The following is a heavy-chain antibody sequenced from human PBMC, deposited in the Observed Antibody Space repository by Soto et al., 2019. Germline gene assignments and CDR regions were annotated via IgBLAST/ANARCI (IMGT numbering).Heavy chain of an antibody. V-gene: IGHV1-18*04. CDR2: VSGSNGNT. CDR1: GYTFINHG. J-gene: IGHJ4*02. Sequence: QVQLVQSEAEVKKPGASVKVSCEASGYTFINHGISWVRQAPGQGLEWMGWVSGSNGNTKYAQKCQGRDTMTTETSTSTAHMELRNLRSDDTAVYFCARDFYPLAYYFDPWGQGTLVTVSS. CDR3: ARDFYPLAYYFDP.